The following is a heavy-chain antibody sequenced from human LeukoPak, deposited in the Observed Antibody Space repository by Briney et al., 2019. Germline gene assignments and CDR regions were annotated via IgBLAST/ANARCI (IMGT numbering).Heavy chain of an antibody. CDR1: GFTFSSYW. V-gene: IGHV3-7*03. CDR2: IKQDGSEK. J-gene: IGHJ2*01. CDR3: ATEVVPAAIRGWYFDL. D-gene: IGHD2-2*01. Sequence: LSGGSLRLSCAASGFTFSSYWMSWVRQAPGKGLEWVANIKQDGSEKYYVDSVKGRFTISRDNAKNSLYLQMNSRRAEDTAVYYCATEVVPAAIRGWYFDLWGRGTLVTVSS.